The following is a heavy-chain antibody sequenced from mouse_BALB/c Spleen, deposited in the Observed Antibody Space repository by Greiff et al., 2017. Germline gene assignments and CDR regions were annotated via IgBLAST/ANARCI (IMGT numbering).Heavy chain of an antibody. CDR1: GDSITSGY. CDR3: APYYGNYAWFAY. V-gene: IGHV3-8*02. CDR2: ISYSGST. Sequence: EVMLVESGPSLVKPSQTLSLTCSVTGDSITSGYWNWIRKFPGNKLEYMGYISYSGSTYYNPSLKSRISITRDTSKNQYYLQLNSVTTEDTATYYCAPYYGNYAWFAYWGQGTLVTVSA. D-gene: IGHD2-10*01. J-gene: IGHJ3*01.